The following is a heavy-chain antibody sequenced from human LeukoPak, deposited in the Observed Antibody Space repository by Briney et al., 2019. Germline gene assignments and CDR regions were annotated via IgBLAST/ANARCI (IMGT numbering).Heavy chain of an antibody. CDR2: ISSNGDST. J-gene: IGHJ6*03. CDR1: GFTFSDYY. Sequence: GGSLRLSCAASGFTFSDYYMSWIRQAPGKGLEYVSAISSNGDSTYYANSVKGRFTISRDNSKNTLYLQMGSLRAEDMAVYYCARVSPGYSGYDRRNYYYYMDVWGKGTTVTVSS. V-gene: IGHV3-64*01. D-gene: IGHD5-12*01. CDR3: ARVSPGYSGYDRRNYYYYMDV.